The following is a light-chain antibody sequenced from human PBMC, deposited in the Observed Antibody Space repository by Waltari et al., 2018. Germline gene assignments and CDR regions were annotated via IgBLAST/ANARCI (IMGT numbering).Light chain of an antibody. Sequence: DIVMTQSPDSLAVSLGERATIKCTSSRNILYNSNNKDFLAWYQQKPGQPPKLLIYWASTRESGFPDRFSGSGSGTDFTLTISSLQAEDVAVYYCQQYFTTPRTFGQGTKVEIK. CDR3: QQYFTTPRT. CDR2: WAS. V-gene: IGKV4-1*01. CDR1: RNILYNSNNKDF. J-gene: IGKJ1*01.